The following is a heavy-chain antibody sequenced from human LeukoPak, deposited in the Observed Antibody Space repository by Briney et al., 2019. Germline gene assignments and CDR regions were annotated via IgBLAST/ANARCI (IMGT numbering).Heavy chain of an antibody. D-gene: IGHD6-25*01. CDR2: ISSIGST. CDR1: GDSLSSGRYY. CDR3: ARSPSPRGYYFNL. Sequence: SQTLSLTCTVSGDSLSSGRYYCNSIRQPAGKGLEWIGRISSIGSTTYNPSLKSRVTISIDTSKKQFSLDLSAVSAPDTALYYCARSPSPRGYYFNLWGLGTVVAVSS. V-gene: IGHV4-61*02. J-gene: IGHJ4*02.